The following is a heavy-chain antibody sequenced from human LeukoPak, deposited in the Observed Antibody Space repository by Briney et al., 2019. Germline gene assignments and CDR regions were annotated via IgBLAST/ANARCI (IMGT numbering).Heavy chain of an antibody. J-gene: IGHJ6*03. CDR2: VSGSGGSK. Sequence: GGSLRLSCAASGFAFNTYAMTWVRQAPGKGLEWVSTVSGSGGSKYFVDSVKGRFTISRDNSNNTLYLQMTSLRAEDTAIYYCAREAGGYVGVTYYYHHYMDVWGKGTTVTVSS. V-gene: IGHV3-23*01. CDR1: GFAFNTYA. CDR3: AREAGGYVGVTYYYHHYMDV. D-gene: IGHD5-12*01.